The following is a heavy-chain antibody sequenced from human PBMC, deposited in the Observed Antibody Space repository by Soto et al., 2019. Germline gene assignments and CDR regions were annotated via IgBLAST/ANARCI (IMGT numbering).Heavy chain of an antibody. J-gene: IGHJ6*03. Sequence: ASVKVSCKASGYTFTSYAMHWVRQAPGQRLEWMGWINAGSGNTKYSQRFQDRVTITRDTSASTTYMELSSLTSEDTAVYYCARGPPFRILKFYYYYHMDVWGKGTTVTVSS. D-gene: IGHD2-15*01. CDR3: ARGPPFRILKFYYYYHMDV. CDR1: GYTFTSYA. CDR2: INAGSGNT. V-gene: IGHV1-3*01.